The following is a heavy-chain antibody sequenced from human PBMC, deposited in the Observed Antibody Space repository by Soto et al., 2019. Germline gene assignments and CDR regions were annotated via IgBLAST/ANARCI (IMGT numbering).Heavy chain of an antibody. Sequence: GGSLTLSSAASGFLFGPYAMNWVRQAPGKGVEWVSAISNNGVDTYYAESVRGRFTISRDNSINTLYLQMRRLRAEDTAVYYCAHPRGYGVFDAVDIWGQGTMVTVSS. CDR3: AHPRGYGVFDAVDI. V-gene: IGHV3-23*01. D-gene: IGHD4-17*01. CDR1: GFLFGPYA. J-gene: IGHJ3*02. CDR2: ISNNGVDT.